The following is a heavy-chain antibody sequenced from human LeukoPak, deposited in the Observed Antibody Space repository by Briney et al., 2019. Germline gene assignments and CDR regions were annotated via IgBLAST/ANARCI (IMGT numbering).Heavy chain of an antibody. J-gene: IGHJ4*02. D-gene: IGHD6-13*01. V-gene: IGHV3-7*01. CDR1: GFTFSNYW. CDR3: ASGRQLGH. CDR2: IKEDGSEK. Sequence: GGSLSLSCAASGFTFSNYWISWVRQAPGKGLEWVANIKEDGSEKYYVDSVKGRFTISRDNARNSLYLQMNSLRAEDTAVYYCASGRQLGHWGQGTLVTVSS.